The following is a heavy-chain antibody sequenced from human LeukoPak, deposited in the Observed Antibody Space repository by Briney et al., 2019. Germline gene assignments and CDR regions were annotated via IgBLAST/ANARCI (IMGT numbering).Heavy chain of an antibody. Sequence: SETLSLTCTVSGGSISSYYWSWIRQPPGKGLEWIGDIYYSGSTNYNTSLKSRVTISVDTSKNQFSLRLSSVTAADTAVYYSARLASGSYGPLTPFDYWGQGTLVTVSS. J-gene: IGHJ4*02. V-gene: IGHV4-59*08. CDR2: IYYSGST. CDR1: GGSISSYY. D-gene: IGHD1-26*01. CDR3: ARLASGSYGPLTPFDY.